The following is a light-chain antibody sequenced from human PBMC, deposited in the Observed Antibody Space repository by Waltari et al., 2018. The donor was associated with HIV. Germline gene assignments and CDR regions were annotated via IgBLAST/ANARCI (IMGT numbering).Light chain of an antibody. J-gene: IGLJ1*01. CDR2: RDE. CDR3: ATWDVSLGASYV. V-gene: IGLV1-47*01. CDR1: TSNVGNNF. Sequence: QSVLTQPPSASGTPGQRVTISCSGTTSNVGNNFVSWYQQLPGTAPKLLSYRDEQRPSGVPDRFSGSNSGASASLAISGLRSEDEGDYHCATWDVSLGASYVFGAGTKVTVL.